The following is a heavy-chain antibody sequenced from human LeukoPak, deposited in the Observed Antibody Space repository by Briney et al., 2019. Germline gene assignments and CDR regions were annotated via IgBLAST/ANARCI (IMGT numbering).Heavy chain of an antibody. D-gene: IGHD1-1*01. J-gene: IGHJ4*02. Sequence: GGSLRLSCAASGFTFSTYGMHWVRQAPGKGLEWVAFIRYDGSNKYYADSVKGRFTISRDNSKNTLYLQMNSLRAEDTAVYYCAKEGTASGIPPYWGQGTLVTVSS. CDR1: GFTFSTYG. V-gene: IGHV3-30*02. CDR2: IRYDGSNK. CDR3: AKEGTASGIPPY.